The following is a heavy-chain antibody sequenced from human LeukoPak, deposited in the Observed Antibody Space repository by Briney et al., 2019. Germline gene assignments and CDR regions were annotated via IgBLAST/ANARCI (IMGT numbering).Heavy chain of an antibody. CDR2: ISGSGGST. CDR3: AKDGSPHDYGDYPLKN. J-gene: IGHJ4*02. D-gene: IGHD4-17*01. Sequence: RAGGSLRLSCAASGFTFSSYAMSWVRQAPGKGLEWVSAISGSGGSTYYADSVKGRFTISRDNSKNTLYLQMNSLRAEDTAVYYCAKDGSPHDYGDYPLKNWGQGTLVTVSS. V-gene: IGHV3-23*01. CDR1: GFTFSSYA.